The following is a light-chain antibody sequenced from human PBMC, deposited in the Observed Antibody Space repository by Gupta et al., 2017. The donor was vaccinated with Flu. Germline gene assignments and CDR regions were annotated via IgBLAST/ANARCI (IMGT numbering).Light chain of an antibody. CDR1: SSDVGFDNY. CDR2: EVN. CDR3: NSLTETNARV. J-gene: IGLJ3*02. Sequence: SITISCTGTSSDVGFDNYVSWYQKRPGKAPNLLVYEVNKRPSGVSNRFSGSKSDNTASLAISGLQAEDEADYYCNSLTETNARVFGGGTKVTVL. V-gene: IGLV2-14*01.